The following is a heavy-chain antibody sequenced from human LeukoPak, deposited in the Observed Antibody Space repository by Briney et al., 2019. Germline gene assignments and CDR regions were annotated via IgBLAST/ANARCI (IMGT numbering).Heavy chain of an antibody. CDR1: GGSLSSHY. V-gene: IGHV4-59*11. Sequence: PSETLSLTCTVSGGSLSSHYWSWIRQPPGKGLEWIGYIYYSGSTNYNPSLKSRVTISVDTSKNQYSLKLSSVTAADTAVYYRARTREQGLRLPDWEDYWGQGTLVTVSS. CDR2: IYYSGST. CDR3: ARTREQGLRLPDWEDY. D-gene: IGHD5-12*01. J-gene: IGHJ4*02.